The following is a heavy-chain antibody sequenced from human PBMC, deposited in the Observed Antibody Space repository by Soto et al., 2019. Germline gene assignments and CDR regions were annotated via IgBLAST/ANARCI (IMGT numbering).Heavy chain of an antibody. V-gene: IGHV3-33*01. D-gene: IGHD4-17*01. CDR3: ARAGGTTVTGLWHFDS. Sequence: LRLSCEASGFTFNTYSTHWVRQPPGKGLEWLAAIWYDGTQKYYADSVKGRLIISRDNSKKTLYLEMNSLRAEDTAVYYCARAGGTTVTGLWHFDSWGQGTLVTVSS. CDR1: GFTFNTYS. CDR2: IWYDGTQK. J-gene: IGHJ4*02.